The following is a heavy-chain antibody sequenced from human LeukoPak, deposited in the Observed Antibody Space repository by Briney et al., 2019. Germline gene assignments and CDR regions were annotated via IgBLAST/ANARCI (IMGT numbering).Heavy chain of an antibody. D-gene: IGHD3-3*01. J-gene: IGHJ5*02. V-gene: IGHV4-59*08. Sequence: KISETLSLTCTVSGGSISSYSWGWIRQPPGKGLEWIGYIYNSGSTDYNPSLKSRVTISVDTFKNQFSLKLSSVTAADTAVYYCARGHDFWSGYYTLNWFDPWGQGTLVTVSS. CDR3: ARGHDFWSGYYTLNWFDP. CDR1: GGSISSYS. CDR2: IYNSGST.